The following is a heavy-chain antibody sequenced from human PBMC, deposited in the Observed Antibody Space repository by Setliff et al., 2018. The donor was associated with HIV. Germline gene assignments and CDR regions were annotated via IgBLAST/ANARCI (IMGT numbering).Heavy chain of an antibody. CDR1: GYSISTAYY. V-gene: IGHV4-38-2*01. CDR3: GRGWFDP. CDR2: VYHSGTT. Sequence: SETLSLTCAVSGYSISTAYYWGWLRQPPGKGLEWIGSVYHSGTTYYYPSLRSRVTMSADTAESLLSLRLILVTAADAGVYYCGRGWFDPWGQGTLVTVSS. J-gene: IGHJ5*02. D-gene: IGHD3-10*01.